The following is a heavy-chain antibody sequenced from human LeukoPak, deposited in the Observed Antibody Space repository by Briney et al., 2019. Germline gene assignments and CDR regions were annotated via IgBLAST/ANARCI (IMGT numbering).Heavy chain of an antibody. CDR2: VGGGDDA. CDR3: AKDATPRNAIWDYFDL. CDR1: GISFNIHA. V-gene: IGHV3-23*01. D-gene: IGHD1-14*01. J-gene: IGHJ4*02. Sequence: GGSLRHSCAASGISFNIHAMHWVRQAPGKGLEWVSSVGGGDDAHYADSVKGRFTVSRDDSKNTVYLQMNTLRGEDTAMYYCAKDATPRNAIWDYFDLWGQGTLVTVSS.